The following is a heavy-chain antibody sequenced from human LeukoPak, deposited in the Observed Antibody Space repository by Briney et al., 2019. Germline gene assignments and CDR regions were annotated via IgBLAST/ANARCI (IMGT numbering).Heavy chain of an antibody. J-gene: IGHJ4*02. Sequence: PSETLSLTCTVSGGSISSYYWSWIRQPPGEGLEWIGYIHASGPTNYNPSLKSRITISVDTSKNQFSLKLSSVTAADTAVYYCARHDAGIAARPFDNWGQGTLVTVSS. CDR1: GGSISSYY. D-gene: IGHD6-6*01. CDR3: ARHDAGIAARPFDN. CDR2: IHASGPT. V-gene: IGHV4-4*09.